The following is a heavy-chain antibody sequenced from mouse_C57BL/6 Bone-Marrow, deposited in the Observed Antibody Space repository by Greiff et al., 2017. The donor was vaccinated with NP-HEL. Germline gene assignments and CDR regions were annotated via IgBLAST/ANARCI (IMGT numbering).Heavy chain of an antibody. V-gene: IGHV5-17*01. D-gene: IGHD5-5*01. J-gene: IGHJ4*01. CDR1: GFTFSDYG. CDR2: ISSGSSTI. Sequence: DVHLVESGGGLVKPGGSLKLSCAASGFTFSDYGMHWVRQAPEKGLEWVAYISSGSSTIYYADTVKGRFTISRDNAKNTLFLQMTSLRSEDTAMYYCARPLYLNAMDYWGQGTSVTVSS. CDR3: ARPLYLNAMDY.